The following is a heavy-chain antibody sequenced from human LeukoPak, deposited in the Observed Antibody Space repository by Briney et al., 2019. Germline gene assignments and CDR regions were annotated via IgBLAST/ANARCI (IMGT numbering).Heavy chain of an antibody. V-gene: IGHV3-30-3*01. Sequence: GRSLRLSCAASGFTFSSYAMHWVRQAPGKGLEWVAVISYDGSNKYYADSVKGRFTISRDNSKNTLYLQMNSLRAEDTAVYYCARAYGTTAFDYWGQGTLVTVSS. D-gene: IGHD1-1*01. CDR1: GFTFSSYA. CDR2: ISYDGSNK. J-gene: IGHJ4*02. CDR3: ARAYGTTAFDY.